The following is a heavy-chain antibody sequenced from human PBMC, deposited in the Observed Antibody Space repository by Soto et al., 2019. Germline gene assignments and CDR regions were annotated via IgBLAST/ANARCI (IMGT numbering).Heavy chain of an antibody. CDR1: GFTFGSYG. V-gene: IGHV3-30*18. J-gene: IGHJ4*02. Sequence: GGSLRLSCAASGFTFGSYGMHCVRQAPGKGLEWVAVISYDGSNKYYADSVKGRFTISRDNSKNMLYLQMNSLRADDTAVYCCAKSVYYDFWSGSHYWGQGTLVTVSS. D-gene: IGHD3-3*01. CDR3: AKSVYYDFWSGSHY. CDR2: ISYDGSNK.